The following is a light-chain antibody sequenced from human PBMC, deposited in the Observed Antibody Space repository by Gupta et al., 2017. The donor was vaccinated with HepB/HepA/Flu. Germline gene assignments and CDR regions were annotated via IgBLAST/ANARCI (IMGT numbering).Light chain of an antibody. Sequence: EIVLTQSPATLSLSPGERATLSCRASHFLGTKLAWYQQKPGQAPRLVISDASNRATGVPARISGSGSGTDFTLTISSLESEDFAVYYCQQRSDWPLTFGGGTKVEIK. J-gene: IGKJ4*01. CDR3: QQRSDWPLT. V-gene: IGKV3-11*01. CDR1: HFLGTK. CDR2: DAS.